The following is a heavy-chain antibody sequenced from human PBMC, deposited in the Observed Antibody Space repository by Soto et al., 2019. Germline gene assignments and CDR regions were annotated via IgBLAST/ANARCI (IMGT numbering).Heavy chain of an antibody. D-gene: IGHD4-4*01. V-gene: IGHV4-59*01. J-gene: IGHJ4*02. CDR2: IYYSGST. CDR1: GGSISSYY. Sequence: SETLSLTCTVSGGSISSYYWSWIRQPPGKGLEWIGYIYYSGSTNYNPSLKSRVTISVDTSKNQFFLKLSSVTAADTAVYYCARALDYSKYGGNDYWGQGTLVTVSS. CDR3: ARALDYSKYGGNDY.